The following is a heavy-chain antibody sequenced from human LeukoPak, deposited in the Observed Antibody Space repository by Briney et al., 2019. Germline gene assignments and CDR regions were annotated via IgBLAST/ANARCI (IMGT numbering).Heavy chain of an antibody. CDR3: ARGGQEAFDI. Sequence: PGGSLRLSRSVSGFTFSAHYMSWTRHARGEGLEWGSYIISSGSTIYYADHVKGRFTISRDKAKNSLYLQMNSRRAEDTAVYYCARGGQEAFDIWGQGTMVTVSS. J-gene: IGHJ3*02. V-gene: IGHV3-11*01. CDR2: IISSGSTI. CDR1: GFTFSAHY.